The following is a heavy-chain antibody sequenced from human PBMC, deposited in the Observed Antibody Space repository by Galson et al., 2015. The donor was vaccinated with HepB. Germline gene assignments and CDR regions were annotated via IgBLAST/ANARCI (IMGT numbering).Heavy chain of an antibody. CDR2: INPNSGGT. D-gene: IGHD2-2*02. Sequence: SVKVSCKASGYTFTGYYMHWVRQAPGQGLEWMGWINPNSGGTNYAQKFQGRVTMTRDTSISTAYMELSRLRSDDTAVYYCARGDCSSTSCYTPLKDYYYYMDVWDKGTTVTVSS. J-gene: IGHJ6*03. V-gene: IGHV1-2*02. CDR1: GYTFTGYY. CDR3: ARGDCSSTSCYTPLKDYYYYMDV.